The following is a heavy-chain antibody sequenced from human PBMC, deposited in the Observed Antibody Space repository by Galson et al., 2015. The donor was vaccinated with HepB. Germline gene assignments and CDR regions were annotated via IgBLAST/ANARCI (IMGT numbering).Heavy chain of an antibody. CDR1: GYTFTSYA. CDR3: ARGEDIVVVPAAEEYFQH. D-gene: IGHD2-2*01. CDR2: INTNTGNP. Sequence: SVKVSCKASGYTFTSYAMNWVRQAPGQGLEWMGWINTNTGNPTYAQGFTGRFVFSLDTSVSTAYLQISSLKAEDTAVYYCARGEDIVVVPAAEEYFQHWGQGTLVTVSS. V-gene: IGHV7-4-1*02. J-gene: IGHJ1*01.